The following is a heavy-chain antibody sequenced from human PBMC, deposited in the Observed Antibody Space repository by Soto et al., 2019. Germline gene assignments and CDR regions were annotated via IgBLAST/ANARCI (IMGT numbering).Heavy chain of an antibody. D-gene: IGHD3-10*01. J-gene: IGHJ4*02. Sequence: QVQLVQSGAEVKKPGASVKVSCKASGYTFTGYYMPWVRQAPGQGLEWMGWINPNSGGTNYAQKFQGWVTMTRDTSISTAYMELSRLRSDDTAVYYCARLRYGSGSYLFDYWGQGTLVTVSS. CDR2: INPNSGGT. CDR1: GYTFTGYY. CDR3: ARLRYGSGSYLFDY. V-gene: IGHV1-2*04.